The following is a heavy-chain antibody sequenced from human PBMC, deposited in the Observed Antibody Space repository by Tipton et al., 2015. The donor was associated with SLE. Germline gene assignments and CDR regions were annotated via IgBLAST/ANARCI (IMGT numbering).Heavy chain of an antibody. V-gene: IGHV1-18*04. J-gene: IGHJ5*02. CDR1: GYTFTNYG. Sequence: QLVQSGAEVKKPGASVKVSCKASGYTFTNYGVSWVRQAPGQGLEWMGWISAYNGNTNYGQKFRGRVTMTTERDTSTSTVYMELRSLRSDDTAVYYCAREGMEWLYNWFDPWGQGTLVTVSS. CDR3: AREGMEWLYNWFDP. CDR2: ISAYNGNT. D-gene: IGHD3-3*01.